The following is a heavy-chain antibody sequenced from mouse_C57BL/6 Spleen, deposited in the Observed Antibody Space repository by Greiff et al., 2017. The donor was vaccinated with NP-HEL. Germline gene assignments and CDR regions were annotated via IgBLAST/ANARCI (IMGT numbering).Heavy chain of an antibody. J-gene: IGHJ2*01. V-gene: IGHV1-64*01. D-gene: IGHD2-4*01. CDR2: IHPNSGST. Sequence: QVHVKQSGPELVKPGASVKISCKASGYTFTSYWMHWVKQRPGQGLEWIGMIHPNSGSTNYNEKFKSKATLTVDKSSSTAYMQLSSLTSEDSAVYYCARDDYDVYWGQGTTLTVSS. CDR3: ARDDYDVY. CDR1: GYTFTSYW.